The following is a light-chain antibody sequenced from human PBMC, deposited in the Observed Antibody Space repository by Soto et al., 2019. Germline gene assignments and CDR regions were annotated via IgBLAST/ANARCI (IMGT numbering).Light chain of an antibody. Sequence: SLLTQSPATLSLSPGERATLSCRASQTVIRTYLAWHQQKPGQAPRLLVYGASSRATGIPDRFSGSGSGTDFTLTISRLEPEDFAVYYCQQHGTSPITFGHRRRLAIK. V-gene: IGKV3-20*01. CDR2: GAS. CDR3: QQHGTSPIT. J-gene: IGKJ5*01. CDR1: QTVIRTY.